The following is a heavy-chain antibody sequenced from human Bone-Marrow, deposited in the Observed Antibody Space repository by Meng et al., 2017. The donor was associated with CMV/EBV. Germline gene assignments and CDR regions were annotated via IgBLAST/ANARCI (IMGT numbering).Heavy chain of an antibody. CDR1: GFTFRNYY. CDR2: IFSNTDGATT. D-gene: IGHD3-9*01. CDR3: TTYKADDVLAAYTPGY. V-gene: IGHV3-15*01. J-gene: IGHJ4*02. Sequence: GESLKISCVASGFTFRNYYMSWVRQAPGKGLEWVGRIFSNTDGATTHYGAPVKGRFTISRDDSKTTLYLQMDSLKTEDTAVYYCTTYKADDVLAAYTPGYWGQGTLVTVSS.